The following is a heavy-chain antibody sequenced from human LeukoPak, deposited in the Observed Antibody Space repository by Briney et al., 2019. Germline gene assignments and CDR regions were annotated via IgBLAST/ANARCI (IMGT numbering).Heavy chain of an antibody. CDR1: VYTFTGYN. D-gene: IGHD1-26*01. CDR2: INPNSGGT. V-gene: IGHV1-2*02. J-gene: IGHJ4*02. CDR3: AREDSGSSDFDY. Sequence: ASVKVSCKASVYTFTGYNMHWVRQAPGQGLEWMGWINPNSGGTNYAQKFQGRVTMTRDTSISTAYMELSRLRSDDTAVYYCAREDSGSSDFDYWGQGTLVTVSS.